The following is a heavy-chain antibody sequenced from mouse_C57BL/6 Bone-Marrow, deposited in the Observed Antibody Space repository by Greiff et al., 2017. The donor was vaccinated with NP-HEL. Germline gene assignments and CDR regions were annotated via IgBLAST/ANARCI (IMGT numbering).Heavy chain of an antibody. V-gene: IGHV1-81*01. J-gene: IGHJ3*01. D-gene: IGHD2-3*01. Sequence: VMLVESGAELARPGASVKLSCKASGYTFTSYGISWVKQRTGQGLEWIGEIYPRSGNTYYNEKFKGKATLTADKSSSTAYMALRSLTSEDSAVYFCARPDLSGGFAYWGQGTLVTVSA. CDR1: GYTFTSYG. CDR3: ARPDLSGGFAY. CDR2: IYPRSGNT.